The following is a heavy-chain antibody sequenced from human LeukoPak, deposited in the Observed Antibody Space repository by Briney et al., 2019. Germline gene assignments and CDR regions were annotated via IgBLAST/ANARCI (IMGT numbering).Heavy chain of an antibody. CDR1: GVSFNDYY. Sequence: SETLSLTCAVSGVSFNDYYWSWVRQTPGKGVEWIGEINHSGYTNDIPALKSGVTLSIDTSRKQFSLNVRSVTVADTGIYYCTRMTTGHDYWGQGTLVTVSS. CDR3: TRMTTGHDY. D-gene: IGHD4-17*01. CDR2: INHSGYT. V-gene: IGHV4-34*01. J-gene: IGHJ4*02.